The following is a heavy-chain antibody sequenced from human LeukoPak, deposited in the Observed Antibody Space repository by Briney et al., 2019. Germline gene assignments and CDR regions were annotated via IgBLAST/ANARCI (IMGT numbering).Heavy chain of an antibody. Sequence: ASVKVSCKASGYTFTDYYIHWVRQAPGQGLEWMGWINPDSGGTNYAQKFQGRVIMTRDTSTGTAYMELSSLRYDDTAVYYCAKSNGYGLVDIWGQGTMVTVSS. CDR1: GYTFTDYY. CDR2: INPDSGGT. V-gene: IGHV1-2*02. D-gene: IGHD3-10*01. J-gene: IGHJ3*02. CDR3: AKSNGYGLVDI.